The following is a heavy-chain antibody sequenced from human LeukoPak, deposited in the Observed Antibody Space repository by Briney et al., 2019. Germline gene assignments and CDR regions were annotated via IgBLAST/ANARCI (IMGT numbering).Heavy chain of an antibody. J-gene: IGHJ3*02. CDR2: IKSKTADGTT. CDR1: GFTFSNAW. CDR3: TTLGGAVAAFDTFDI. V-gene: IGHV3-15*01. Sequence: KTGGSLRLSCAASGFTFSNAWMSWVRQAPGKGLEWVGRIKSKTADGTTDHAAPVKGRFIISRDDSKNTLYLEMNSLKTEDTAVYYCTTLGGAVAAFDTFDIWGQGTMVTVSS. D-gene: IGHD6-19*01.